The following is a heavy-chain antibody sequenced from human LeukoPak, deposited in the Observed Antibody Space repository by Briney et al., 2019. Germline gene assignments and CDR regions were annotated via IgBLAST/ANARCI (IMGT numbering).Heavy chain of an antibody. V-gene: IGHV3-23*01. CDR3: AEMDDSDYDPGFYYMDV. Sequence: GGSLRLSCAASGFTFSSYAMCWVRQAQRQGLERVSAISGSGCSTYYADSVKGRFTISRDNSKNTLYVQMNSLRAEDTAVYYCAEMDDSDYDPGFYYMDVWGKGTTVTVSS. CDR2: ISGSGCST. J-gene: IGHJ6*03. CDR1: GFTFSSYA. D-gene: IGHD5-12*01.